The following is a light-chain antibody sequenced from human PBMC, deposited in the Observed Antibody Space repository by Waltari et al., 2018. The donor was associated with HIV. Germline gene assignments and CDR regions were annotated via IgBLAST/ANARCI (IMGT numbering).Light chain of an antibody. CDR1: TNDISGDHY. J-gene: IGLJ3*02. V-gene: IGLV2-14*03. CDR3: SAYSTTNTFVV. Sequence: QSALAQPASLSGSLGQSIAIPCSGSTNDISGDHYVSWYQQYAGKSPKLLIYDVNKRPSGVSDRFSGSRFGNPASLIISGLQTDDEAAYFCSAYSTTNTFVVFGGGTKVTVL. CDR2: DVN.